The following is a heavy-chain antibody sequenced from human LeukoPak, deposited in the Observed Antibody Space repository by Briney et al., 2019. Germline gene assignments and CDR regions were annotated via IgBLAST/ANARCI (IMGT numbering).Heavy chain of an antibody. J-gene: IGHJ4*02. CDR3: AKYGVHYYGSGSYVAH. Sequence: PGGSLRLSCAASGFTFSSYGMHWVRQAPGKGLEWVAVISYDGSNKYYADSVKGRFTISRDNSKNTLYLQMSSLRVDDTAIYYCAKYGVHYYGSGSYVAHWGQGTLGTVS. V-gene: IGHV3-30*18. CDR1: GFTFSSYG. D-gene: IGHD3-10*01. CDR2: ISYDGSNK.